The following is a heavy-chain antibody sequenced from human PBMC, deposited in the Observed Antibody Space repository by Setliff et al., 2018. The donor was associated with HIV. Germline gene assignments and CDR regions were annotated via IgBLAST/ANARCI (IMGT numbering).Heavy chain of an antibody. CDR3: ARGGILAIRGVSQIDY. CDR2: INHSGST. CDR1: GGSFSGYY. D-gene: IGHD3-10*01. J-gene: IGHJ4*02. V-gene: IGHV4-34*01. Sequence: SLTCAVYGGSFSGYYWSWIRQPPGKGLEWIGEINHSGSTNYNPSLKSRVTISVDTSKNQFSLKLSSVTAADTAVYYCARGGILAIRGVSQIDYWGQGTLVTVSS.